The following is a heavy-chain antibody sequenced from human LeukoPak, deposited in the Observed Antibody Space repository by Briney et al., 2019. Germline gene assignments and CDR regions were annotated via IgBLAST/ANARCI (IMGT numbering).Heavy chain of an antibody. J-gene: IGHJ4*02. Sequence: SSETLSLTCTVSGYSISSAYYWGWIRQPPGKGLEWIGSIYHSGSTYYNPSLKSRVTISVDTSKNQFSLKLSSVTAADTAVYYCARDIAIFGVATFDYWGQGTLVTVSS. CDR2: IYHSGST. D-gene: IGHD3-3*01. CDR1: GYSISSAYY. V-gene: IGHV4-38-2*02. CDR3: ARDIAIFGVATFDY.